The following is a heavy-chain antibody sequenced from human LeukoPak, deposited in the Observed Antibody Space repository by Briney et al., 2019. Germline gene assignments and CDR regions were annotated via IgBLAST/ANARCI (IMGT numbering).Heavy chain of an antibody. D-gene: IGHD2/OR15-2a*01. CDR3: ARVLYLRSCYFDY. J-gene: IGHJ4*02. CDR1: GFTFSSYT. V-gene: IGHV3-21*01. CDR2: ISSSSSSI. Sequence: GGTLRLSCAASGFTFSSYTMNWVRQAPGQGLGWVSSISSSSSSIYYADSVKDRFTISRDDAKNSLYLQMNSLRAEDTAVYYCARVLYLRSCYFDYWGQGTLVTVSS.